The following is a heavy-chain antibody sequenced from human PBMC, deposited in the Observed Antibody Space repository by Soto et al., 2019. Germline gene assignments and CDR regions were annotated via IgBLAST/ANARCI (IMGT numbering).Heavy chain of an antibody. CDR1: GFTFSNYF. D-gene: IGHD1-1*01. Sequence: GGSLRLSCAASGFTFSNYFMHWVRQVPGEGLVWVSRMSGDGKTISYADSVKGRFTISRDNAKNTLYLQMNSLRVEDTAVYYCARTYVPGIAGFDPWGQGTLVTVS. J-gene: IGHJ5*02. V-gene: IGHV3-74*01. CDR2: MSGDGKTI. CDR3: ARTYVPGIAGFDP.